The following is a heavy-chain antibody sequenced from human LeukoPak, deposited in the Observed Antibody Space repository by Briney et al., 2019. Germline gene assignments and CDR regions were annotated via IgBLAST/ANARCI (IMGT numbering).Heavy chain of an antibody. Sequence: GGSLRLSCAASGFTFSSYWMHWLRQGPGKGLVWVSRISTDGSSTSYADSVKGRFTISRDNAKNTLYLQMNSLRAEDSAVYYCARVRSGTWNGYDYWGQRTLVTVSS. D-gene: IGHD3-3*01. J-gene: IGHJ4*02. CDR2: ISTDGSST. CDR3: ARVRSGTWNGYDY. CDR1: GFTFSSYW. V-gene: IGHV3-74*01.